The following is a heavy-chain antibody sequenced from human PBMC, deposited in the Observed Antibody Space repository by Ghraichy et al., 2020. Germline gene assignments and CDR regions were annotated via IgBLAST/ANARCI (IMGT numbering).Heavy chain of an antibody. D-gene: IGHD5-18*01. Sequence: GGSLRLSCAASGFTFSRYTINWVRQAPGKGLEWVSSINYSSRDIFYAASVKGRFTISRDNAKNSLYLQMNSLRAEDTAIYYCVRDASLPGYSYGRPLYGMDVWGQGTTVTVSS. CDR1: GFTFSRYT. CDR3: VRDASLPGYSYGRPLYGMDV. V-gene: IGHV3-21*01. J-gene: IGHJ6*02. CDR2: INYSSRDI.